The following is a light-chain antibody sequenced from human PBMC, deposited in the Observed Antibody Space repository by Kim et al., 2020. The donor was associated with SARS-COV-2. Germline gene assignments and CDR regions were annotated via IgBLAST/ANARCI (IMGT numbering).Light chain of an antibody. V-gene: IGKV3-20*01. CDR2: GAS. CDR1: QSVSSIY. J-gene: IGKJ1*01. Sequence: SPGERATPSCRASQSVSSIYLAWYQQKPGQAPRLVIYGASSRATGIPDRFSGSGSGTDFTLTISRLEPEDFAVYYCQQYGSSPWTFGQGTKVDIK. CDR3: QQYGSSPWT.